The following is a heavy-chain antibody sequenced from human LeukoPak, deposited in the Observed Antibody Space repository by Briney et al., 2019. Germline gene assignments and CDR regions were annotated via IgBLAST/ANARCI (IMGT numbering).Heavy chain of an antibody. Sequence: PSETLSLTCTVSGGSISSSSYYWGWIRQPPGKGLEWIGSIYYSGSTYYNPSLKSRVTISVDTSKNQFSLKLSSVTAADTAVYYCARDRHYDFWSGSSPYYYMDVWGKGTTVTVSS. CDR2: IYYSGST. V-gene: IGHV4-39*07. D-gene: IGHD3-3*01. J-gene: IGHJ6*03. CDR1: GGSISSSSYY. CDR3: ARDRHYDFWSGSSPYYYMDV.